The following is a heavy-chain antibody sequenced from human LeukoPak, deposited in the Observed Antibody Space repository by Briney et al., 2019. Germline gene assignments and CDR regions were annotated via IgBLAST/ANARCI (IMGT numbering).Heavy chain of an antibody. CDR2: IYYSGST. D-gene: IGHD5-18*01. CDR3: ARVGESGYSYGSVPYYYYGMDV. V-gene: IGHV4-59*01. Sequence: SETLSLTCTVSGGSISSYYWSWIRQPPGKELEWIGYIYYSGSTNYNPSLKSRVTISVDTSKNQFSLKLSSVTAADTAVYYCARVGESGYSYGSVPYYYYGMDVWGQGTTVTVSS. CDR1: GGSISSYY. J-gene: IGHJ6*02.